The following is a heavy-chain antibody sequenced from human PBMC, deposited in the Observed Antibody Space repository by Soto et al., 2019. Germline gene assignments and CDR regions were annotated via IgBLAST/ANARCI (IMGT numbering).Heavy chain of an antibody. J-gene: IGHJ6*02. CDR1: GFTFSSYS. CDR2: ISSSSSYI. CDR3: ARDRCSSTSCYPARYYGMDV. V-gene: IGHV3-21*01. Sequence: GSLRLSCAASGFTFSSYSMNWVRQAPGKGLEWVSSISSSSSYIYYADSVKGRFTISRDNAKNSLYLQMNSLRAEDTAVYYCARDRCSSTSCYPARYYGMDVWGQGTTVTVSS. D-gene: IGHD2-2*01.